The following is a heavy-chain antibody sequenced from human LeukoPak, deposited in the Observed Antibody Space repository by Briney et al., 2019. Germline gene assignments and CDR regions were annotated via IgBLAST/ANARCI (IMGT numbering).Heavy chain of an antibody. V-gene: IGHV3-23*01. J-gene: IGHJ4*02. CDR2: ISGSGGST. CDR1: GFTFSSYA. Sequence: GGSLRLSCAASGFTFSSYAMSWVRQAPGKGLEWVSAISGSGGSTYYADSVKGRFTTSRDNSKNTLYLQMNSLRAEDTAVYYCAKDHSGYSYGYASIHWGQGTLVTVSS. CDR3: AKDHSGYSYGYASIH. D-gene: IGHD5-18*01.